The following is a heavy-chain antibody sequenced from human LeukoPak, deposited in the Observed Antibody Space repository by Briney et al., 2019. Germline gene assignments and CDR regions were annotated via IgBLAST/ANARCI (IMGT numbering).Heavy chain of an antibody. Sequence: SQTLSLTCTVSGGSISSGDYYWSWIRQPPGKGLEWLGYIHHSGSTYYYNPSLKSRVTMSVDTSKNQFSLKLSSVGAADTAVYYCVRDRSRPNPFFDSWGQGTLVTVSS. CDR3: VRDRSRPNPFFDS. V-gene: IGHV4-30-4*01. D-gene: IGHD6-13*01. CDR2: IHHSGSTY. CDR1: GGSISSGDYY. J-gene: IGHJ4*02.